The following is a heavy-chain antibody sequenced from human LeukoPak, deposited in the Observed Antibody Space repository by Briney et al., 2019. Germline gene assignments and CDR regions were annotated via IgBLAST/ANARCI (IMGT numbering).Heavy chain of an antibody. CDR1: GGSISSYY. CDR3: AREYSSGWPGFDY. CDR2: IYYSGST. D-gene: IGHD6-19*01. V-gene: IGHV4-59*12. J-gene: IGHJ4*02. Sequence: SETLSLTCTVSGGSISSYYWSWIRQPPGKGLEWIGYIYYSGSTNYNPSLKSRVTISVDTSKNQFSLKLSSVTAADTAVYYCAREYSSGWPGFDYWGQGTLVTVSS.